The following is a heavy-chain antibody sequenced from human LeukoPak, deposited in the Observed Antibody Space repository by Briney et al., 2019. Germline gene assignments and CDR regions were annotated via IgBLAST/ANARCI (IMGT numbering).Heavy chain of an antibody. Sequence: GASVKVSCKASGGTFSSYVINWVRQAPGQGLEWMGGIIPLFGTANYAQKFQGRVTITADESTSTAYMELSSLRSEDTAVYYCARAPYSSGGSTNYSYYYYMDVWGKGTTVTVSS. CDR3: ARAPYSSGGSTNYSYYYYMDV. CDR1: GGTFSSYV. D-gene: IGHD6-19*01. V-gene: IGHV1-69*13. CDR2: IIPLFGTA. J-gene: IGHJ6*03.